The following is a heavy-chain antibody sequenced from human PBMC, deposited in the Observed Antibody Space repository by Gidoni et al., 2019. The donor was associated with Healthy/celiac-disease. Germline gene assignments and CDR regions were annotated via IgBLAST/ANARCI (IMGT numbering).Heavy chain of an antibody. CDR2: IWYDGSNK. J-gene: IGHJ6*03. D-gene: IGHD1-26*01. CDR3: ASGATAADYYYYYYMDV. Sequence: QAQLVESGGGVVQPGRSLRLSCAASGFTFSSYGMHWVRQAPGKGLEWVAVIWYDGSNKYYADSVKGRFTISRDNSKNTLYLQMNSLRAEDTAVYYCASGATAADYYYYYYMDVWGKGTTVTVSS. V-gene: IGHV3-33*01. CDR1: GFTFSSYG.